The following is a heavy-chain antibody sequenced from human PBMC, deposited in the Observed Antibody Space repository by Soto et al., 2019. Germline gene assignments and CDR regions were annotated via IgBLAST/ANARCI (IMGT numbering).Heavy chain of an antibody. CDR3: ARHTRPGSSGYGIDY. CDR1: GYTFTSYL. CDR2: IYPGDSDT. Sequence: GESLQISFKASGYTFTSYLISWVRQMPVKGLEWMGIIYPGDSDTRYSPSFQGKVSISVDKSISTAYLQWSSLKSSDTAIYYCARHTRPGSSGYGIDYWGGRILVTVYS. D-gene: IGHD5-18*01. V-gene: IGHV5-51*01. J-gene: IGHJ4*02.